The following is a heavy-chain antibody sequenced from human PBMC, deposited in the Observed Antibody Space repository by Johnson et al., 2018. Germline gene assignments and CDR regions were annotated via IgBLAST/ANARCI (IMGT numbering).Heavy chain of an antibody. J-gene: IGHJ5*02. CDR2: IYYSGST. Sequence: QVQLQESGPGLVKPSETLSLTCTVSGGSISNFYWSWIRQPPGKGLEWIGYIYYSGSTNYNPSLKSRVTISVDTSKNQFSLKVSSVTAADTAVYYCVTTYNDNDYYFDPWGQGTLVTVSS. CDR1: GGSISNFY. D-gene: IGHD1-1*01. V-gene: IGHV4-59*01. CDR3: VTTYNDNDYYFDP.